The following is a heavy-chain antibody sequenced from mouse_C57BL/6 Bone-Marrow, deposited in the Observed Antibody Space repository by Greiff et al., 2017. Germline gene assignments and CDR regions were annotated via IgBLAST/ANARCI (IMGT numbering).Heavy chain of an antibody. J-gene: IGHJ1*03. Sequence: VQLQQSGAELVKPGASVKLSCKASGYTFTSYWMQWVKQRPGQGLEWIGEIDPSDSYTNYNQKFKGKATLTVDTSSSTAYMQLSSLTSEDSAVYYCARGYDYDGYFDVWGTGTTVTVSS. CDR2: IDPSDSYT. CDR1: GYTFTSYW. D-gene: IGHD2-4*01. CDR3: ARGYDYDGYFDV. V-gene: IGHV1-50*01.